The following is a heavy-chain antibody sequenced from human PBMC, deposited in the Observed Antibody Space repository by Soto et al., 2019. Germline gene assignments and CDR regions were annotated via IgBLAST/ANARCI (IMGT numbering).Heavy chain of an antibody. J-gene: IGHJ6*02. V-gene: IGHV3-23*01. CDR1: GFTFSSYA. CDR3: AKVRGCSGGSCYGYYGYYYGMDV. D-gene: IGHD2-15*01. Sequence: GGSLRLSCAASGFTFSSYAMSWVRQAPGKGLEWVSAISGSGGSTYYADSVKGRFTISRDNSKNTLYLQMNSLRAEDTAVYYCAKVRGCSGGSCYGYYGYYYGMDVWGQGTTVTVSS. CDR2: ISGSGGST.